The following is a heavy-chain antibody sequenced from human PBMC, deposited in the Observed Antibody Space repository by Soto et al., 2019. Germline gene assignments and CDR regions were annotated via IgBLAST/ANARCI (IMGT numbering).Heavy chain of an antibody. V-gene: IGHV4-34*01. J-gene: IGHJ6*03. CDR2: INHSGST. CDR3: ARGNLGYMDV. CDR1: GGSFSGYY. Sequence: ASETLSLTCAVYGGSFSGYYWSWIRQPPGKGLEWIGEINHSGSTNYNPSLKSRVTISVDTSKNQFYLKLSSVTAADTAVYYCARGNLGYMDVWGKGTTVTVSS.